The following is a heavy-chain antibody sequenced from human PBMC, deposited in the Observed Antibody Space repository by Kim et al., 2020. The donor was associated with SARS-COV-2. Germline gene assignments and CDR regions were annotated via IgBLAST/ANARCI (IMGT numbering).Heavy chain of an antibody. Sequence: GGSLRLSCAASGFTFSFHGMSWVRQAPGKGLEWISYISNSGPSIYYTDPVKGRFTISRDNAKNSLYLQMNSLRDEDTAVYFCARVRRIDYDNSWIDSWGQGTLVTVSS. CDR1: GFTFSFHG. CDR2: ISNSGPSI. J-gene: IGHJ4*02. V-gene: IGHV3-48*02. D-gene: IGHD3-22*01. CDR3: ARVRRIDYDNSWIDS.